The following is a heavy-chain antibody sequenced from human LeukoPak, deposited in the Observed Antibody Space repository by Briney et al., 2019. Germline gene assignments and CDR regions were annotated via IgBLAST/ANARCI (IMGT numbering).Heavy chain of an antibody. J-gene: IGHJ6*02. CDR2: INSDGSST. Sequence: GGSLRLSCAVSGFTISTYAMSWVRQAPGKGLVWVSRINSDGSSTSYADSVKGRFTISRDNSKNTLYLQMNSLRAEDTAVYYCAREEVYYYDSSGYPWGSGMDVWGQGTTVTVSS. V-gene: IGHV3-74*01. CDR3: AREEVYYYDSSGYPWGSGMDV. CDR1: GFTISTYA. D-gene: IGHD3-22*01.